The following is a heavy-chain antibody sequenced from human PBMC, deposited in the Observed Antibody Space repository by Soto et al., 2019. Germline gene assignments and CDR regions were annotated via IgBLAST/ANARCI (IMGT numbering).Heavy chain of an antibody. CDR2: IWYDGSNK. CDR1: GFTFSSYG. D-gene: IGHD5-12*01. CDR3: ASNSGYDKAFDI. Sequence: LRLSCAASGFTFSSYGMHWVRQAPGKGLEWVAVIWYDGSNKYYADSVKGRFTISRDNSKNTLYLQMNSLRAEDTAVYYCASNSGYDKAFDIWGQGTMVTVSS. V-gene: IGHV3-33*01. J-gene: IGHJ3*02.